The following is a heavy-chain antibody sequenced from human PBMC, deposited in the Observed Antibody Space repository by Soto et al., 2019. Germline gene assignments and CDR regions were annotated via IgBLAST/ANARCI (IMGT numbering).Heavy chain of an antibody. CDR1: GFTFSGYS. Sequence: EVQLVESGGGLVKPGGSLRLSCVTSGFTFSGYSMNWVRQAPGKGLEWVSSIDSSSSYILYADSVKGRFTISRDNAENARSQKLNSIRADDTAVYYSAAHVGSSRIYVTWGQGTLVTVSA. CDR2: IDSSSSYI. CDR3: AAHVGSSRIYVT. V-gene: IGHV3-21*01. D-gene: IGHD2-15*01. J-gene: IGHJ5*02.